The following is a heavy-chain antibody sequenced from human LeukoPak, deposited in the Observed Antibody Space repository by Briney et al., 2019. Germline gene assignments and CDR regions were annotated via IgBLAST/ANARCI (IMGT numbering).Heavy chain of an antibody. Sequence: GGSLRLSCAASGLTFSSYWMSWVRQAPGKGLEWVANIKQDGSEKYYVDSVKGRFTISRDNAKNSLYLQMNSLRAEDTAVYYCARVSDTRNYYYYGMDVWGQGTTVTVSS. V-gene: IGHV3-7*01. CDR3: ARVSDTRNYYYYGMDV. CDR2: IKQDGSEK. CDR1: GLTFSSYW. J-gene: IGHJ6*02. D-gene: IGHD5-18*01.